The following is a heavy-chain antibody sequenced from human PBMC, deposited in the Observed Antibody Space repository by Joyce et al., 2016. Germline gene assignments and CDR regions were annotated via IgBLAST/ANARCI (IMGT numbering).Heavy chain of an antibody. V-gene: IGHV5-51*01. CDR2: VYPGDSVT. D-gene: IGHD6-6*01. CDR3: ARQGGVTTSSRYYYYYYGLDV. J-gene: IGHJ6*02. CDR1: GYGFPTYW. Sequence: EVQLVQSGAEVKKPGESLKISCKGSGYGFPTYWIGWVGQMPGKGLEWMGIVYPGDSVTRYSPSFQGQVTISADKSLSTAYLQWNSLKASDTAVYYCARQGGVTTSSRYYYYYYGLDVWGQGTTVTVS.